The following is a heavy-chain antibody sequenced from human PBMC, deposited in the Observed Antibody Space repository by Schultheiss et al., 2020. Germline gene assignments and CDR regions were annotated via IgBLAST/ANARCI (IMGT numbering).Heavy chain of an antibody. CDR3: ARDRTYSPKLGMDV. CDR2: IIPIFGTA. J-gene: IGHJ6*02. V-gene: IGHV1-69*01. CDR1: GYTFTSYG. D-gene: IGHD4-11*01. Sequence: SVKVSGKASGYTFTSYGISWVRQAPGQGLEWMGGIIPIFGTANYAQKFQGRVTITADESTSTAYMELSSLRSEDTAVYYCARDRTYSPKLGMDVWGQGTTVTGYS.